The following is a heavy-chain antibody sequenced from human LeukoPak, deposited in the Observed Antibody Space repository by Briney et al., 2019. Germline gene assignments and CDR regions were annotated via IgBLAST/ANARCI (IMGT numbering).Heavy chain of an antibody. V-gene: IGHV1-46*03. D-gene: IGHD2-15*01. Sequence: ASVKVSCKASGYIFTDYYIHWVRQAPGQGLEWMGIINRRGGSTSYAQKFQGRVTLTKDTSTNTVYMELSSLRSDDAAVYYCARGSRGSDPFDHWGQGTLVIISS. J-gene: IGHJ4*02. CDR1: GYIFTDYY. CDR2: INRRGGST. CDR3: ARGSRGSDPFDH.